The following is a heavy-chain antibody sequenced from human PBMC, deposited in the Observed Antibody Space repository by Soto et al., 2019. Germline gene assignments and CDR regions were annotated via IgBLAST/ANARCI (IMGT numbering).Heavy chain of an antibody. Sequence: QMQLVQSGAEVKKTGSSVTVSCKALGNTFSYRYLHWVRQAPGQALEWMGWITPFSGDVHYAQKFQERVTITRDRSINTAYMRMSSLRSDDTAIYFCASGGAGSGPFTWELPDHWGQGTLVTVSS. J-gene: IGHJ4*02. CDR3: ASGGAGSGPFTWELPDH. D-gene: IGHD1-26*01. CDR2: ITPFSGDV. CDR1: GNTFSYRY. V-gene: IGHV1-45*02.